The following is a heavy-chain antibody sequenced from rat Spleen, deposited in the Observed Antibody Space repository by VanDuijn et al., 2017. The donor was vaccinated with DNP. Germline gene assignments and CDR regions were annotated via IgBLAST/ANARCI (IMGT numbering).Heavy chain of an antibody. Sequence: QVQLEESGPGLMQPSAPLSLTCTVSGFSLYRNGVGWVRQPLVKGLVCMGTIWAVGKTNYNSAVQSRLSVSRETSKSQVFLKMNSLQPEDTGTYYCARHRGGARLGYFDFWGPGTMVTVSS. CDR1: GFSLYRNG. J-gene: IGHJ1*01. CDR2: IWAVGKT. V-gene: IGHV2-72*01. CDR3: ARHRGGARLGYFDF. D-gene: IGHD1-4*01.